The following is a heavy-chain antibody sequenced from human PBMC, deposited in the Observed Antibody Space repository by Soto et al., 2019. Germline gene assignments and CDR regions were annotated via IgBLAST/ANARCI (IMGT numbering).Heavy chain of an antibody. Sequence: QVQLVQSGAEVNKPGSSVKVSCKASGGTFSSYAVSWVRQAPGQGLEWMGGIIPIFGSTNYAQKFQDRVTITADKSTSTAFMALSSLRSDDTAVYYCARGRKLVATSFQKGFDIWGPGTMVTVSS. V-gene: IGHV1-69*06. CDR1: GGTFSSYA. J-gene: IGHJ3*02. CDR3: ARGRKLVATSFQKGFDI. CDR2: IIPIFGST. D-gene: IGHD5-12*01.